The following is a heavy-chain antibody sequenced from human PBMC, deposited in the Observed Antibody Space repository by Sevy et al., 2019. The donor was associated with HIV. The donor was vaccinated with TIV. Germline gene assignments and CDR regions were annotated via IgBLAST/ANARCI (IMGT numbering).Heavy chain of an antibody. CDR1: GFTFSSYG. Sequence: GGSLRLSCAASGFTFSSYGMHWVRQAPGKGLEWVAFIRYDGSNKYYADSVKGRFTISRDNSKNTLYLQMNSLRAEDTAVYYCAKADVVVVAFGAFDIWGLGTMVTVSS. CDR3: AKADVVVVAFGAFDI. CDR2: IRYDGSNK. J-gene: IGHJ3*02. V-gene: IGHV3-30*02. D-gene: IGHD2-15*01.